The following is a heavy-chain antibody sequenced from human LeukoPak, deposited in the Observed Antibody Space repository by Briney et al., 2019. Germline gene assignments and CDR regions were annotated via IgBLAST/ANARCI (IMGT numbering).Heavy chain of an antibody. D-gene: IGHD5-12*01. J-gene: IGHJ5*02. Sequence: GGSLRLSCAASGFTFSSFAMSWVRQAPGKGLEWVPDIGGSGGTTYYADSVKGRFTISRDNSKNALYLQMSSLRVDDTAVYYCANLRNPYYHWGRGTLVTVSS. CDR2: IGGSGGTT. CDR3: ANLRNPYYH. CDR1: GFTFSSFA. V-gene: IGHV3-23*01.